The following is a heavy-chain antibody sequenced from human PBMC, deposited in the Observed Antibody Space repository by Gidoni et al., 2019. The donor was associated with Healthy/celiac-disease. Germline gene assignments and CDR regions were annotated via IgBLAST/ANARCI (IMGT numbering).Heavy chain of an antibody. V-gene: IGHV4-34*01. Sequence: QVQLQQWGAGLLKPSETLSLICAVYGGSFSGYYWSWIRQPPGKGLEWIGEINHSGSTNYNPSLKSRVTISVDTSKNQFSLKLSSVTAADTAVYYCARDAATGGYYYGMDVWGQGTTVTVSS. CDR2: INHSGST. CDR1: GGSFSGYY. CDR3: ARDAATGGYYYGMDV. J-gene: IGHJ6*02. D-gene: IGHD7-27*01.